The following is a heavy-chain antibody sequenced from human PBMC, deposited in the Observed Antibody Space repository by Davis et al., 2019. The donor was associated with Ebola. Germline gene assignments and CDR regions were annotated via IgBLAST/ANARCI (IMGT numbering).Heavy chain of an antibody. CDR2: MNPNSGNT. CDR1: GYTFASYD. V-gene: IGHV1-8*01. D-gene: IGHD6-6*01. Sequence: ASVKVSCKASGYTFASYDINWVRQATGQGLEWMGWMNPNSGNTGYAQKFQGRVTMTRNTSISTAYMELSSLRSEDTAVYYCARDSEQLVYSLGPWGQGTLVTVSS. CDR3: ARDSEQLVYSLGP. J-gene: IGHJ4*02.